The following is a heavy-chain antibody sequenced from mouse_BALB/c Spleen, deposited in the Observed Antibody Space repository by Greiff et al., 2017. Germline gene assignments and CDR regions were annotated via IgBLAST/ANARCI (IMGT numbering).Heavy chain of an antibody. Sequence: EVKVVESGGGLVKPGGSLKLSCAASGFTFSSYAMSWVRQTPEKRLEWVATISSGGSYTYYPDSVKGRFTISRDNAKNTLYLQMSSLRSEDTAMYYCARPDRYDEWFAYWGQGTLVTVSA. CDR2: ISSGGSYT. D-gene: IGHD2-14*01. CDR3: ARPDRYDEWFAY. V-gene: IGHV5-9-3*01. J-gene: IGHJ3*01. CDR1: GFTFSSYA.